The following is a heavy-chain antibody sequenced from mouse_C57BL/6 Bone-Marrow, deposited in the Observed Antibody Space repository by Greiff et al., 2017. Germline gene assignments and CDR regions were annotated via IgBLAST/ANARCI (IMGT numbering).Heavy chain of an antibody. CDR1: GYTFTNYW. CDR3: ARGLLQYFDV. V-gene: IGHV1-63*01. CDR2: IYPGGGYT. D-gene: IGHD2-3*01. J-gene: IGHJ1*03. Sequence: VQVVESGAELVRPGTSVKMSCKASGYTFTNYWIGWAKQRPGHGLEWIGDIYPGGGYTNYNEKFKGKATLTADKSSSTAYMQFSSLTSEDSAIYYCARGLLQYFDVWGTGTTVTVSS.